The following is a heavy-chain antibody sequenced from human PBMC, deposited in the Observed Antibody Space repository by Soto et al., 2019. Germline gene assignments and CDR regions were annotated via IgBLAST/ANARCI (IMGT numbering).Heavy chain of an antibody. CDR1: GVSFNLDD. J-gene: IGHJ4*02. CDR2: ISASGYTE. D-gene: IGHD3-9*01. Sequence: GGSLRLSCEVAGVSFNLDDMSWVRQAPGKGLEWIAYISASGYTENYSDSVKGRFTISRDNSKNTLYLQMSSLRGEDTALYYCAKDPSTGYADHWGQGTLVTVSS. CDR3: AKDPSTGYADH. V-gene: IGHV3-23*01.